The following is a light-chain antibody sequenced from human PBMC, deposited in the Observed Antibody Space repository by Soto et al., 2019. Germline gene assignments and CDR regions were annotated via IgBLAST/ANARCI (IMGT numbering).Light chain of an antibody. CDR1: SSDVGGYNY. CDR2: EVS. CDR3: SSYAGSNVV. Sequence: QSVLTQPPSASGSPGQSVTISCTGTSSDVGGYNYVSWYQQHPGTAPKLMIYEVSKRPSGVPDRFSGSKSGNTASLTVSGLQAEDEADYYCSSYAGSNVVFGGGIKLTVL. J-gene: IGLJ2*01. V-gene: IGLV2-8*01.